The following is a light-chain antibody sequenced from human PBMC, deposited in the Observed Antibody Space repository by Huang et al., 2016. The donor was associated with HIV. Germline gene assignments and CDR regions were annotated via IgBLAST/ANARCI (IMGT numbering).Light chain of an antibody. V-gene: IGKV4-1*01. J-gene: IGKJ1*01. Sequence: DIVMTQSPDSLAVSLGGRATITCVSSQSVLSPSNNRNHLAWSQQKPRQPPKLLIYWASTRESGVPDRFRGSGSATDFTLTIDNLQAEDVALYFCQQYYSIPGFGQGTDVEV. CDR3: QQYYSIPG. CDR1: QSVLSPSNNRNH. CDR2: WAS.